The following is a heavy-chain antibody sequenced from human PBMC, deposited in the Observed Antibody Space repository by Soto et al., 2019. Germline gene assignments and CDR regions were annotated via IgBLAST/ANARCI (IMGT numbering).Heavy chain of an antibody. J-gene: IGHJ4*02. V-gene: IGHV1-3*01. CDR3: ASDLIQLWPNTGNGDY. Sequence: ASVKVSCKASGYTFTTYPMHWVRQAPGQRLEWMGWINAGNGDTKYSQNFQGTVTITRDTSMSTAYMELSRLRSEDTAVYYCASDLIQLWPNTGNGDYWGQGTLVTVSS. D-gene: IGHD5-18*01. CDR2: INAGNGDT. CDR1: GYTFTTYP.